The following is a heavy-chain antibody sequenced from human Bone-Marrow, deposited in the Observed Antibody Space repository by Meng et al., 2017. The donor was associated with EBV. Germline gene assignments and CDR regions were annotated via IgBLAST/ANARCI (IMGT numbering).Heavy chain of an antibody. CDR1: GFSLSTSGVG. CDR2: IYWDEDK. Sequence: QIPLKVSGPTLVKPTQTLTLPCTLSGFSLSTSGVGVGWIRQPPGKAPEWLALIYWDEDKRYSPPLKSRLTITKDTSKNQVVLRMTNMDPVDTATYYCAHRRVGASFFDYWGQGTLVTVSS. D-gene: IGHD1-26*01. V-gene: IGHV2-5*02. CDR3: AHRRVGASFFDY. J-gene: IGHJ4*02.